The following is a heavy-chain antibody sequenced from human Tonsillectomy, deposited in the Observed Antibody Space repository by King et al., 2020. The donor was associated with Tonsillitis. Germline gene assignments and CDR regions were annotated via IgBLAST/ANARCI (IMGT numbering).Heavy chain of an antibody. J-gene: IGHJ4*02. CDR1: GFTFSNAW. CDR2: IKRTTDGGTT. V-gene: IGHV3-15*07. Sequence: VQLVESGGGLVKPGGSLRLACAASGFTFSNAWMNWVRQAQGKGLEWVGRIKRTTDGGTTDYAAPVKGRFTISRDDSKNTLYLQMNSLTTEDTAVYYCTTDGEYSGYDYDYWGQGTLVTVSS. D-gene: IGHD5-12*01. CDR3: TTDGEYSGYDYDY.